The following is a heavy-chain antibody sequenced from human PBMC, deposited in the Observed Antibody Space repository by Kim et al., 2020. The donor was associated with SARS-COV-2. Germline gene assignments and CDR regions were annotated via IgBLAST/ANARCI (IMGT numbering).Heavy chain of an antibody. D-gene: IGHD6-13*01. CDR2: ISYDGSNK. J-gene: IGHJ6*02. CDR3: AKDRDSSSWYSHYYYGMGH. V-gene: IGHV3-30*18. CDR1: GFTFSSYG. Sequence: GGSLRLSCAASGFTFSSYGMHWVRQAPGKGLERVAVISYDGSNKYYVDSVKGRFTISRDNSKNTLYLQMNSLRAEDTAVYCCAKDRDSSSWYSHYYYGMGHWGQGTTVSVSS.